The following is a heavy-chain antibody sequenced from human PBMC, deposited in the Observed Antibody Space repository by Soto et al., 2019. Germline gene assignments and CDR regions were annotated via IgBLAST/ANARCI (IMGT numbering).Heavy chain of an antibody. CDR1: GFTFSGSA. Sequence: EVQLVESGGGLVQPGGSLKLSCAASGFTFSGSAMHWVRQASGKGLEWVGRIRSKANSYATAYAASVKGRFTISRDDSKNTAYLQMNSLKPEDTAVYYCSSHDHGGDWYFDLWGRGTLVTVSS. CDR2: IRSKANSYAT. D-gene: IGHD4-17*01. V-gene: IGHV3-73*02. CDR3: SSHDHGGDWYFDL. J-gene: IGHJ2*01.